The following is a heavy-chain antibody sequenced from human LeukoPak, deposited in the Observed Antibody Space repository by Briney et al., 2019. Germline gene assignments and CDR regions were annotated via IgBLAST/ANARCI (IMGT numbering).Heavy chain of an antibody. V-gene: IGHV4-59*08. CDR2: IYSSGSA. J-gene: IGHJ4*02. Sequence: SETLSLTCTVSGGSISPYYWSWIRQPPGKGLEWIGYIYSSGSANYNPSLKSRVTISVDTSKIQFSLKLSSVTAADTAVYYCARMGGYSGYATHWGQGTLVTVSS. CDR1: GGSISPYY. CDR3: ARMGGYSGYATH. D-gene: IGHD5-12*01.